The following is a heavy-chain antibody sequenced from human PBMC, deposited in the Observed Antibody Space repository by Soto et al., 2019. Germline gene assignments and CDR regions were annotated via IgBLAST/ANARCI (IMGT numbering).Heavy chain of an antibody. V-gene: IGHV4-61*01. CDR2: IYHSGST. J-gene: IGHJ4*02. Sequence: QVQLQESGPGLVKPSETLSLTCSVSGGSISGGSYYWSWIRQPPGKGLEWIGYIYHSGSTNYNPSLKSRVTISLDTSKNQFSLNLRSVSAADTAVYFCARSVSFGEAHSWGQGILVTVSS. CDR1: GGSISGGSYY. CDR3: ARSVSFGEAHS. D-gene: IGHD3-10*01.